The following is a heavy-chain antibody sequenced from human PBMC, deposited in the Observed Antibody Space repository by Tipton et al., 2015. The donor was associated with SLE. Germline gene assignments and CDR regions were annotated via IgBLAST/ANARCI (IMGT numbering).Heavy chain of an antibody. V-gene: IGHV5-51*01. D-gene: IGHD3-16*01. CDR1: GYSFSNSW. CDR3: ARHDYADYIPY. Sequence: QLVQSGAEVKKPGESLKISCKASGYSFSNSWIGWVRQVPGKGLEWMGTIFPGDSQTRYSPSFQGQVTISADKSITTAYLQWSSLKASDTAIYYCARHDYADYIPYWGQGTLVTVSS. CDR2: IFPGDSQT. J-gene: IGHJ4*02.